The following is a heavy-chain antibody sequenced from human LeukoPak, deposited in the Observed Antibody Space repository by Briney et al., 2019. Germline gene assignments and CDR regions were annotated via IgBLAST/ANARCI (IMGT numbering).Heavy chain of an antibody. CDR3: VSDRPHNWFDP. J-gene: IGHJ5*02. CDR2: IKPDSGDT. V-gene: IGHV1-2*02. Sequence: GASVKVSCKASGYTFSGYYIHWVRQAPGQGLEWMGLIKPDSGDTNYAQNFRGRVTMTRDTSITTAYMELNRLTSDDTAVYYCVSDRPHNWFDPWGQGTLVTVSS. CDR1: GYTFSGYY.